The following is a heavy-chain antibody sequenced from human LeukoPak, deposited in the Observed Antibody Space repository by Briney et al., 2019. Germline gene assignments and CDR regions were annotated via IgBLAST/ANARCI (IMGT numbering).Heavy chain of an antibody. D-gene: IGHD4-17*01. Sequence: PGGSLRLSCATSGFTFSSYGMHWVRQAPGKGLEWVAVILYDGSKKYYADSVKGRFTISRDNSKNTLYLQMNSLRAEDTAVYYCAKGTPVHNWFDPWGQGTLVTVSS. J-gene: IGHJ5*02. V-gene: IGHV3-30*18. CDR1: GFTFSSYG. CDR3: AKGTPVHNWFDP. CDR2: ILYDGSKK.